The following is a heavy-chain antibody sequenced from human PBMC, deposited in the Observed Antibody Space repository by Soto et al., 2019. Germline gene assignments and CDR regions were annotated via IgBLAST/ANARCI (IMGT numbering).Heavy chain of an antibody. D-gene: IGHD4-17*01. J-gene: IGHJ3*02. CDR1: GGSISSSSYY. Sequence: QLQLQESGPGLVKPSETLSLTCTVSGGSISSSSYYWGWIRQPPGKGLEWIGSIYYSGSTYYNPSLKSRVTISVDTSKNQFSLKLSSVTAADTAVYYCARVPEVGDYPDAFDIWGQGTMVTVSS. CDR3: ARVPEVGDYPDAFDI. CDR2: IYYSGST. V-gene: IGHV4-39*01.